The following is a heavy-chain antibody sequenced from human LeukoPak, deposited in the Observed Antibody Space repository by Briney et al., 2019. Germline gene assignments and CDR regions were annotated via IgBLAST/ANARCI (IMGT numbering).Heavy chain of an antibody. J-gene: IGHJ6*02. Sequence: QAGGSLRFSCAASGFIFSSYSMSWVRQAPGKGLEWVSVITGSGKNTYYADSVKGRFTISKDNSKNTVYLQMNDLRVDDTAVYYCAKAASSSWPSYQYGMDVWGQGTTVTVSS. D-gene: IGHD6-13*01. CDR3: AKAASSSWPSYQYGMDV. CDR2: ITGSGKNT. CDR1: GFIFSSYS. V-gene: IGHV3-23*01.